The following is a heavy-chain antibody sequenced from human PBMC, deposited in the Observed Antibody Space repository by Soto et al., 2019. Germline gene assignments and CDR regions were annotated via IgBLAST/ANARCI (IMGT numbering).Heavy chain of an antibody. V-gene: IGHV3-23*01. Sequence: GGSLRLSCAASGFTFSSYAMSWVRQAPGKGLEWVSAISGSGGSTYYADSVKGRFTISTDNAKNSPYLQMNSLRAEDTAVYYYEGDPADNHASGSNVSVDYWGRGTPVTASS. D-gene: IGHD3-10*01. J-gene: IGHJ4*02. CDR2: ISGSGGST. CDR1: GFTFSSYA. CDR3: EGDPADNHASGSNVSVDY.